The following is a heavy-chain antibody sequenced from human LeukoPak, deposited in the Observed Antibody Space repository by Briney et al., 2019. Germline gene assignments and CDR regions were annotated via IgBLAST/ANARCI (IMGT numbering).Heavy chain of an antibody. Sequence: GGSLRLSCAASGLTFSRYWMHWVRQAPGKGLVWVSRINSDGSSTSYADSVKGRFTISRDNAKNTLYLQMNSLRAEDTAVYYCAKAYYYDSSGPADAFDIWGQGTMVTVSS. V-gene: IGHV3-74*01. CDR1: GLTFSRYW. D-gene: IGHD3-22*01. CDR2: INSDGSST. CDR3: AKAYYYDSSGPADAFDI. J-gene: IGHJ3*02.